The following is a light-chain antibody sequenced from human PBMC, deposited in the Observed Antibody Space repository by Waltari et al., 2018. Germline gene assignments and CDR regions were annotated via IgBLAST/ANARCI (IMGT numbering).Light chain of an antibody. J-gene: IGLJ1*01. CDR3: SSYTGGSTFYV. Sequence: QSALTQPASVSGSPGQSIPLPCTGTSSDVGHYNYFPWYQQHPGKVPKLIIYGVSNRPSGVSNRFSGSKSGNTASLTISGLQAEDEADYYCSSYTGGSTFYVFGTGTKVAVL. V-gene: IGLV2-14*01. CDR2: GVS. CDR1: SSDVGHYNY.